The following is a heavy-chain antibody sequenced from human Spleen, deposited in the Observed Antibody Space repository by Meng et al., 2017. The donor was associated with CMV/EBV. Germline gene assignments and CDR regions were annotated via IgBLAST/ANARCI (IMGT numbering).Heavy chain of an antibody. CDR2: IIPIFGTP. Sequence: KASGGTFSSYAVSWVRQAPGQGLEWMGGIIPIFGTPNYAQKFQGRVTITTDESTTTAYMEVSSLTSEDTAVYYCASSRSSKGYGLLDYWGQGTLVTVSS. CDR1: GGTFSSYA. CDR3: ASSRSSKGYGLLDY. D-gene: IGHD2-2*01. J-gene: IGHJ4*02. V-gene: IGHV1-69*05.